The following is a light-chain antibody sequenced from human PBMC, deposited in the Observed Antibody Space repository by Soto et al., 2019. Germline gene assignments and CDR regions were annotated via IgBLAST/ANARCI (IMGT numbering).Light chain of an antibody. CDR2: DAS. V-gene: IGKV3-11*01. J-gene: IGKJ3*01. CDR3: QQRSNWPPFT. CDR1: QSVSSY. Sequence: EIVLTQSPATLSLSPGERATLSCRASQSVSSYLAWYQQKPGQAPRLLIYDASNRATGIPARFSGSGSGTDFTLAISSLEPEDFAVYYCQQRSNWPPFTLDHGTKVDIK.